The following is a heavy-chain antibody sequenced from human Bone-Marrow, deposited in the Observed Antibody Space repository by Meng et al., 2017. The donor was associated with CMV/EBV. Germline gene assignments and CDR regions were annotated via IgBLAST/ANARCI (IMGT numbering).Heavy chain of an antibody. V-gene: IGHV1-46*01. CDR2: INPSGGST. CDR3: ARGAKGPITIFGVVTSYYFDY. D-gene: IGHD3-3*01. J-gene: IGHJ4*02. CDR1: GYTFTSDY. Sequence: ASVKVSCKASGYTFTSDYMHWVRQAPGQGLEWMGIINPSGGSTSYAQKFWGRVTMTRDTSTSTVYMVLSSLRSEDTAVYYCARGAKGPITIFGVVTSYYFDYWGQGTLVTVSS.